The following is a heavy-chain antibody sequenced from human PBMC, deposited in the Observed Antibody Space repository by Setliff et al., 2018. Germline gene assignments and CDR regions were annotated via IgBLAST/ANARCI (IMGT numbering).Heavy chain of an antibody. Sequence: ASVKVSCKASGYSFTDYYIHWVRQAPGQGLEWVGWINPHSGGTTFARKFQGRVTMTRDTSISTAHMELSSLRSDDTAVYYCARAWYDNSGYYYENYYYFMDVWGKGTTGTVSS. CDR1: GYSFTDYY. J-gene: IGHJ6*03. CDR2: INPHSGGT. D-gene: IGHD3-22*01. V-gene: IGHV1-2*02. CDR3: ARAWYDNSGYYYENYYYFMDV.